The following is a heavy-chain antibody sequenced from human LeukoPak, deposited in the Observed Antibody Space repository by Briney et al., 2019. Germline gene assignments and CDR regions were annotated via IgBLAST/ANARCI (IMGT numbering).Heavy chain of an antibody. CDR2: IYYSGST. Sequence: SETLSLTCTVSGGSISISSYYWGWIRQPPGKGLEWIGSIYYSGSTYYNPSLKSRVTISVDTSKNQFSLKLSSVTAADTAVYYCARAPRGTIFGVVFEPPEFDPWGQGTLVTVSS. V-gene: IGHV4-39*07. J-gene: IGHJ5*02. CDR3: ARAPRGTIFGVVFEPPEFDP. D-gene: IGHD3-3*01. CDR1: GGSISISSYY.